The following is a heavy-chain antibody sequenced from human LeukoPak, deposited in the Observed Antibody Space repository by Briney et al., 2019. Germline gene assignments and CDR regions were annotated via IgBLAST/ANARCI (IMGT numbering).Heavy chain of an antibody. CDR2: INHSGST. CDR3: ARGIIYSSGWSPFDY. D-gene: IGHD6-19*01. J-gene: IGHJ4*02. V-gene: IGHV4-34*01. Sequence: PSETLSLTCAVYGGSFSGYYWSWIRQPPGKGLEWIREINHSGSTNYNPSLKSRVTISVDTSKNQFSLKLSSVTAADTAVYYCARGIIYSSGWSPFDYWGQGTLVTVSS. CDR1: GGSFSGYY.